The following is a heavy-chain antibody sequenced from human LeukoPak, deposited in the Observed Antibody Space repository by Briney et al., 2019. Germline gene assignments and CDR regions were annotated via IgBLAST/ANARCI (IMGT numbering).Heavy chain of an antibody. V-gene: IGHV3-11*01. D-gene: IGHD3-22*01. CDR2: ISSSGSTI. Sequence: GGSLRLSCAASGFTFSDYCMSWIRQAPGKGLEWVSYISSSGSTIYYADSAKGRFTISRDNAKNSLYLQMNSLRAEDTAVYYCARAGGYYDSSGYYYDQDAFDIWGQGTMVTVSS. CDR1: GFTFSDYC. J-gene: IGHJ3*02. CDR3: ARAGGYYDSSGYYYDQDAFDI.